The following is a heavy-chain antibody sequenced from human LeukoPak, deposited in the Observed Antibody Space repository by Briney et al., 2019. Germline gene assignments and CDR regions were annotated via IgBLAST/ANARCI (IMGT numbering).Heavy chain of an antibody. CDR2: IYHSGNT. V-gene: IGHV4-30-2*01. Sequence: PSETLSLTCAVSGGPISSAGYSWSWIRQPPGKGLEWIGYIYHSGNTYYNPSLKSRVTISVDRSKNQFSLILTSVTAADTAVYYCATSREWLAGYDAFDIWGQGTMVTVSS. CDR1: GGPISSAGYS. J-gene: IGHJ3*02. CDR3: ATSREWLAGYDAFDI. D-gene: IGHD6-19*01.